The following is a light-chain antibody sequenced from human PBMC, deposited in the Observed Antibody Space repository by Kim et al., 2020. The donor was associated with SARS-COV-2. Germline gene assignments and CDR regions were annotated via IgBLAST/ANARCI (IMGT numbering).Light chain of an antibody. Sequence: ILMTQSPATLSVSPGERSTLSCRASQSVSSNLAWYQQKPGQGPRLLIYGASTRATGIPARFSGSGSGTEFTLTISSLKSEDFAVYYCQQYNNWPPYPFGQGTKLEI. J-gene: IGKJ2*01. CDR2: GAS. CDR1: QSVSSN. V-gene: IGKV3-15*01. CDR3: QQYNNWPPYP.